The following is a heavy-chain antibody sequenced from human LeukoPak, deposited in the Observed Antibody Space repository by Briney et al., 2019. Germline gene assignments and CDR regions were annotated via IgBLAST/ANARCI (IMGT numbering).Heavy chain of an antibody. Sequence: GGSLRLSCAASGFTFSSYAMHWVSQAPGKGLEWVAVISYDGSNKYYADSVKGRFTISRDNSKNTLYLQMNSLRAEDTAVYYCARDQYYYDSSGYYFVWGQGTLVTVSS. D-gene: IGHD3-22*01. J-gene: IGHJ4*02. CDR3: ARDQYYYDSSGYYFV. CDR1: GFTFSSYA. V-gene: IGHV3-30-3*01. CDR2: ISYDGSNK.